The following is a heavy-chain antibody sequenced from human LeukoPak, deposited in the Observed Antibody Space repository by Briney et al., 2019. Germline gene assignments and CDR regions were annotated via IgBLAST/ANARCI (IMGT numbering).Heavy chain of an antibody. J-gene: IGHJ5*02. CDR3: ARALGYCSGGSCTRGYNWFDP. Sequence: PSETLSLTCTVSGGSISSSDYYWGWIRQPPGKGLEWIGSIYFGGSTYYNPSLKSRVTISVDTSMNQLSLKLSFVTTADTAVYYCARALGYCSGGSCTRGYNWFDPWGQGTLVTVSS. CDR1: GGSISSSDYY. D-gene: IGHD2-15*01. V-gene: IGHV4-39*01. CDR2: IYFGGST.